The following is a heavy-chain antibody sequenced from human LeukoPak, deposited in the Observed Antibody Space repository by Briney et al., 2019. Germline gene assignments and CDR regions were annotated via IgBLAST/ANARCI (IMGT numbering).Heavy chain of an antibody. V-gene: IGHV3-7*04. Sequence: GGSLRLSCAASGFTFSSYWMSWVRQAPGKGLEWVANIKQDGSEKYYVDSVKGRFTISRDNAKNSLYLQMNSLRAVDTAVYYCARGYDFWSGYPYYFDYWGQGTLVTVSS. CDR3: ARGYDFWSGYPYYFDY. CDR1: GFTFSSYW. J-gene: IGHJ4*02. CDR2: IKQDGSEK. D-gene: IGHD3-3*01.